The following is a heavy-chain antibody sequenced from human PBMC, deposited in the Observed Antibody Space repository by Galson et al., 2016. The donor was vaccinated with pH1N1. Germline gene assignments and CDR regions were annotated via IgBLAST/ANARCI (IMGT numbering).Heavy chain of an antibody. V-gene: IGHV1-69*13. J-gene: IGHJ6*02. CDR3: GTKNLTNEDRNFFEYGMDV. CDR1: GGTFNSHS. Sequence: SVKVSCKASGGTFNSHSFNWVRQTAGQGLEWMGGVIPLFGTTHYAQMFQGRVTVIADDSSTTVYMELKNLRPEDTAVYYCGTKNLTNEDRNFFEYGMDVWGQGTTVAVSS. D-gene: IGHD2-8*01. CDR2: VIPLFGTT.